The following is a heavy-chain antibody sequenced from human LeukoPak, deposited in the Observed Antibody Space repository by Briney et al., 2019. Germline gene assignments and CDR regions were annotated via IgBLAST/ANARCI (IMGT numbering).Heavy chain of an antibody. J-gene: IGHJ4*02. CDR3: FGYDVDY. Sequence: AGSLSFSCAASGFTFSSDAWNWVRQAPGKGLEWFSGINNNGGNTYYADSVKGRFTISRDNSENTLYLQMNSLRAEDTAVYYCFGYDVDYWGQGTLVTVSS. CDR2: INNNGGNT. V-gene: IGHV3-23*01. CDR1: GFTFSSDA. D-gene: IGHD5-12*01.